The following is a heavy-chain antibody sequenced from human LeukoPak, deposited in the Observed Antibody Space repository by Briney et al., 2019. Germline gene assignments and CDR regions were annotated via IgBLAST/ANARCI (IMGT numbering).Heavy chain of an antibody. V-gene: IGHV3-43*02. CDR1: GFTFDDYA. J-gene: IGHJ4*02. CDR2: ISGDGGST. CDR3: AKAHPRGGPFDY. Sequence: PGGSLSLSGAASGFTFDDYAMHWVRQAPGKGLEWVSLISGDGGSTYYADSVKGRFTISRDNSKNSLYLQMNSLRTEDTALYYCAKAHPRGGPFDYWGQRSLLTVSS. D-gene: IGHD2-15*01.